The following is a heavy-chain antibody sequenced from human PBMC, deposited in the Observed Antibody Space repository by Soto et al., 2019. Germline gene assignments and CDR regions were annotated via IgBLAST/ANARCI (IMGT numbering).Heavy chain of an antibody. V-gene: IGHV4-30-4*01. Sequence: QVQLQESGPGLVKPSQTLSLTCTVSGGSISSGDYSWSWIRQPPGKGLEWIGYIYYSGSTYYNPSLKSRVTISVDTSKNQFSLKRSSVTAADTAVYYCARDEGDYGGGQYYFDYWGQGTLVTVSS. CDR2: IYYSGST. J-gene: IGHJ4*02. CDR1: GGSISSGDYS. CDR3: ARDEGDYGGGQYYFDY. D-gene: IGHD4-17*01.